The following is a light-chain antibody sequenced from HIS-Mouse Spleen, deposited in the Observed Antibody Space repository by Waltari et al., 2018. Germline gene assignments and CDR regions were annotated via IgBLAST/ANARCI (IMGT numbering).Light chain of an antibody. Sequence: QSALTQPASVSGSPGQSITISSTGTSSDVGGYNYVSWYHQHPGQAPKLVIYEVSNRPSGVSNRFSGSRSGNTASLTISGVQAEDEADYYCSSYTSSSPYVVFGGGTKLTVL. J-gene: IGLJ2*01. V-gene: IGLV2-14*01. CDR1: SSDVGGYNY. CDR3: SSYTSSSPYVV. CDR2: EVS.